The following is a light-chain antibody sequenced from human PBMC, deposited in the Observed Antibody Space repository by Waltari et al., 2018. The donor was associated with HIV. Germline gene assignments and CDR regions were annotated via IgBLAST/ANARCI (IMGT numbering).Light chain of an antibody. CDR2: DVR. CDR1: SSDVGGYNY. Sequence: QSALTQPRSVFGSPGQSVTLSCTGTSSDVGGYNYVSWYQHHPGKAPKLMIYDVRKRPSGVPDRFSGSKSGNTASLTISGLQAEDEADYYCCSYAGSYTFAYVFGTGTKVTVL. J-gene: IGLJ1*01. CDR3: CSYAGSYTFAYV. V-gene: IGLV2-11*01.